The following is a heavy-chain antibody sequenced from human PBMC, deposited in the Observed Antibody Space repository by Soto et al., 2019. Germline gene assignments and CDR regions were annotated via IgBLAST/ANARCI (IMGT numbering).Heavy chain of an antibody. V-gene: IGHV4-4*02. CDR3: ARDFKRYSSPPGPLEY. CDR1: GASVSSTYW. J-gene: IGHJ4*02. Sequence: SETLSLTCAVSGASVSSTYWWSWVRQPPGKGPEWIGEINHRGSANYNPSLKSRVTISVDISKSQFSLRLTSVTAADTAVYYCARDFKRYSSPPGPLEYWGLGTLVTVS. D-gene: IGHD6-13*01. CDR2: INHRGSA.